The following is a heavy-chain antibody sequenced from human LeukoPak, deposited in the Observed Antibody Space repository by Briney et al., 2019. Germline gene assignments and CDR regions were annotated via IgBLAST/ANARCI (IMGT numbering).Heavy chain of an antibody. Sequence: ASVKVSCKASGYTFTSYDINWVRQATGQGLEWMGWMNPNSGNTGYAQKFQARVTMTRSTSISTAYMELSSLRSEDTAVCYCATASTVTTERGSVVRAFDIWGQGTMVTVSS. CDR1: GYTFTSYD. D-gene: IGHD4-17*01. CDR2: MNPNSGNT. CDR3: ATASTVTTERGSVVRAFDI. V-gene: IGHV1-8*01. J-gene: IGHJ3*02.